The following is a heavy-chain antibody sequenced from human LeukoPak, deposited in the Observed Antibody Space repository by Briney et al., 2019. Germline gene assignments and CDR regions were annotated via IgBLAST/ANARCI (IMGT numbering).Heavy chain of an antibody. D-gene: IGHD6-13*01. V-gene: IGHV3-30*04. Sequence: PGRSLRLSCAASGFTFSSYAMHWVRQAPGKGLEWVAVISYDGSNKYYADSVKGRFTISRDNSKNTLYLQMNSLRAEDTAVYYCAKDRRPNSCSSSWLDYWGQGTLITVSS. CDR1: GFTFSSYA. J-gene: IGHJ4*02. CDR3: AKDRRPNSCSSSWLDY. CDR2: ISYDGSNK.